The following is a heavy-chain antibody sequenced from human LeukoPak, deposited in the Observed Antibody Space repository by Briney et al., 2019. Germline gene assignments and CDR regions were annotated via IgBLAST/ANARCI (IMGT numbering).Heavy chain of an antibody. Sequence: GGSLRLSCAASGFTFSSYWMNWVRQAPGKGLEWVANINQDESEKYYVDSVKGRFTISRDNAKNSLYLQMNSLRAEDTAVYYCAELGITMIGGVWGKGTTVTISS. D-gene: IGHD3-10*02. CDR2: INQDESEK. CDR3: AELGITMIGGV. CDR1: GFTFSSYW. V-gene: IGHV3-7*01. J-gene: IGHJ6*04.